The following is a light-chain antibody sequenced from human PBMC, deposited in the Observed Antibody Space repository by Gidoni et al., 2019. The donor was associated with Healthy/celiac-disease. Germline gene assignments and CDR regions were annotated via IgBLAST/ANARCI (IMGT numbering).Light chain of an antibody. CDR3: MQALQTPRYT. CDR1: QSLLHSNGYNY. J-gene: IGKJ2*01. V-gene: IGKV2-28*01. Sequence: DIVMLQSPPSLPVNPGEPASISCRSSQSLLHSNGYNYLDWYLEKPGQSPQLLIYLGSNRASGVPDRFSGSGSGTDFTLKISRVEAEDVGVYYCMQALQTPRYTFGQGTKLEIK. CDR2: LGS.